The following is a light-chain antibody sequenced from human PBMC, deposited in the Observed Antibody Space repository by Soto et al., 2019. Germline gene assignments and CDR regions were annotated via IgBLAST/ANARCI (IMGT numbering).Light chain of an antibody. Sequence: DIKMTQSLSSLSASVGDRVTITCRASQSISNSLSWYQQKPGKAPNFLIYVASTLQSGVPSRFSGSGSGTHFTLTISSLQPEDVATYYCQQTFSPPYTFGQGTKLEIK. CDR2: VAS. CDR1: QSISNS. V-gene: IGKV1-39*01. J-gene: IGKJ2*01. CDR3: QQTFSPPYT.